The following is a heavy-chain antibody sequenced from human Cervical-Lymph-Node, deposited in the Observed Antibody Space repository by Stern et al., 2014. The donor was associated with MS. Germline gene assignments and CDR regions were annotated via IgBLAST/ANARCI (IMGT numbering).Heavy chain of an antibody. CDR1: GGTFTSSYA. CDR2: IIPILGLP. CDR3: ARGVVTNRAAATLHNLFDP. Sequence: VQLFESGAEVKKPGSSVNVSCKASGGTFTSSYAITWMRQAPGQGLEWMGRIIPILGLPNYAQKFQGRVTITADTSTSTAYMELSSLRSEDTAVYYCARGVVTNRAAATLHNLFDPWGQGTLVTVSS. V-gene: IGHV1-69*09. D-gene: IGHD2-15*01. J-gene: IGHJ5*02.